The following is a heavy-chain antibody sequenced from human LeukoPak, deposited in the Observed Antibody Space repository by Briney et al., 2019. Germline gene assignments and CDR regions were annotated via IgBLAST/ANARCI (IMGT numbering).Heavy chain of an antibody. CDR1: GFTFSSYG. J-gene: IGHJ6*02. CDR3: ARDRENYYGSGSSFGYYYYGMDV. V-gene: IGHV3-33*01. Sequence: GGSLRLSCAASGFTFSSYGMHWVRQAPGKGLEWEAVIWYDGSNKYYADSVKGRFTISRDNSKNTLYLQMNSLRAEDTAVYYCARDRENYYGSGSSFGYYYYGMDVWGQGTTVTVSS. CDR2: IWYDGSNK. D-gene: IGHD3-10*01.